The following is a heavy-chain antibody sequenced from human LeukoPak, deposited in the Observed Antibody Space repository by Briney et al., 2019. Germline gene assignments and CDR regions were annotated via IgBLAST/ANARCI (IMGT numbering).Heavy chain of an antibody. J-gene: IGHJ5*02. Sequence: SGTLSLTCAVSGGSISSYYRRWIRQPPGKGLEWVGYIYYSGSTNYNPSPKSRVFISVDTYKNQSSLKLSSVLAADPPVYYCARVDRITIFGVVNLGGWFDPWGQGTLVTVSS. D-gene: IGHD3-3*01. CDR3: ARVDRITIFGVVNLGGWFDP. V-gene: IGHV4-59*01. CDR2: IYYSGST. CDR1: GGSISSYY.